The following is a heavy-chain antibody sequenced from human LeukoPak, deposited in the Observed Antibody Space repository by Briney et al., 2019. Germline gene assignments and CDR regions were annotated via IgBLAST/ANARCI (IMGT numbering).Heavy chain of an antibody. V-gene: IGHV4-59*08. D-gene: IGHD3-9*01. J-gene: IGHJ3*02. Sequence: SETLSLTRTVSGDSVSTYYWNWIRQPPGEGLEWIGYIYYSGSTNYNPSLKSRVTISVDTSKNQFSLKLSSVTAADTAVYYCARHHILTGYYMLYAFDIWGQGTMVTVSS. CDR2: IYYSGST. CDR3: ARHHILTGYYMLYAFDI. CDR1: GDSVSTYY.